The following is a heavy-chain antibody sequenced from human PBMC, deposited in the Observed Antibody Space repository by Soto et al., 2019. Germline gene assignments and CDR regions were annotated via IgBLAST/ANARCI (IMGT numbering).Heavy chain of an antibody. CDR2: IYWDDDK. J-gene: IGHJ5*02. CDR3: AHRAHPSLANWFDP. Sequence: QITLKESGPTLVKPTQTLTLTCTFSGFSLSTSGVGVGWIRQPPGKALEWLALIYWDDDKRYSPSLKSRLTITQDHSKNQVVLTMPNMDPVDTATYYCAHRAHPSLANWFDPWGQGTLVTVSS. V-gene: IGHV2-5*02. CDR1: GFSLSTSGVG.